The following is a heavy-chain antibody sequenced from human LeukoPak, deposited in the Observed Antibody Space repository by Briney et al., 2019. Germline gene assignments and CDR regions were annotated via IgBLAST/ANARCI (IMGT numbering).Heavy chain of an antibody. D-gene: IGHD3-16*01. CDR3: AREGAPLDY. Sequence: GGSLRLSCIASGFTFSNYGMSWVRQAPGKGLEWVSIISGSGDRTLHADSVKGRFTVSRDNSKNTVYLQMNSLRAEDTAVYYCAREGAPLDYWGQGTLVTVSS. J-gene: IGHJ4*02. CDR2: ISGSGDRT. CDR1: GFTFSNYG. V-gene: IGHV3-23*01.